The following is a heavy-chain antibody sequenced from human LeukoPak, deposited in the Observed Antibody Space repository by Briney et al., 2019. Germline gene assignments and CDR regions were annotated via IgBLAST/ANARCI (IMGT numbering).Heavy chain of an antibody. CDR1: GGSISSYY. V-gene: IGHV4-59*01. CDR3: ARAPQAMVSLSAFDI. D-gene: IGHD5-18*01. Sequence: SETLSLTCTVSGGSISSYYWCWIWHPPPKGLEWIGYVYYSGSTNYNPSLKSRVTISVHTPKNQFSLKLSSVTAADAAVYYCARAPQAMVSLSAFDIWGQGTMVTVSS. CDR2: VYYSGST. J-gene: IGHJ3*02.